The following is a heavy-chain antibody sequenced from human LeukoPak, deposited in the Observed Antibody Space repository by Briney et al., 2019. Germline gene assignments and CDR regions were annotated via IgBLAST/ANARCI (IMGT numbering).Heavy chain of an antibody. V-gene: IGHV3-48*04. CDR2: LSSSSTTT. J-gene: IGHJ4*02. Sequence: GGSLRPACTTSRFTFSAYSFNCVRQSPGKGLEWISYLSSSSTTTYYADSVKGRFTISRDDAKNSLYLQMNSLRAEDTAVYYCARAYSGGGIVVVPAANWGQGTLVTVSS. CDR1: RFTFSAYS. CDR3: ARAYSGGGIVVVPAAN. D-gene: IGHD2-2*01.